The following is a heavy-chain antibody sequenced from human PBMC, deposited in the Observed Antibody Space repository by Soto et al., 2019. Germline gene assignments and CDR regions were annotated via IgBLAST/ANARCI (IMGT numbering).Heavy chain of an antibody. CDR2: IYYSGST. D-gene: IGHD3-16*01. Sequence: PSETLSLTCTVSGGSISSYYWSWIRQPPGKGLEWIGYIYYSGSTNYNPSLKSRVTISVDTSKNQFSLKLSSVTAADTAVYYWARGGAHTYYYYGMDVWGQGTTVTVSS. V-gene: IGHV4-59*01. CDR3: ARGGAHTYYYYGMDV. CDR1: GGSISSYY. J-gene: IGHJ6*02.